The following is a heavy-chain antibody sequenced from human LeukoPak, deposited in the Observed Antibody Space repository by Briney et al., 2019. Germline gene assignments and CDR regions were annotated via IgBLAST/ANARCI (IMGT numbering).Heavy chain of an antibody. V-gene: IGHV3-23*01. J-gene: IGHJ4*01. Sequence: GGSLRLSCAASGFTFSSYAMGWVRQAPGKGLEWVSAISGSGGSTYYADSVKGRFTISRDNSKNTLYLQMNSLRAEDTAVYYCAKDRGHYYDSSGYSPPDYWGQGTLVTVSS. D-gene: IGHD3-22*01. CDR2: ISGSGGST. CDR3: AKDRGHYYDSSGYSPPDY. CDR1: GFTFSSYA.